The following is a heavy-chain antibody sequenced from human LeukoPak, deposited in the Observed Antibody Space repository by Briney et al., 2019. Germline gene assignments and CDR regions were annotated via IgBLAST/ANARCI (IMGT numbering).Heavy chain of an antibody. Sequence: SVKVSCKASGGTFSSYAISWVRQAPGQGLEWMGGIIPIFGTANYAQKFQGRVTITADESTSTAYMELSSLRSEDTAVYYCARDTQTLLIGYYYYGMDVWGQGTTVTVSS. J-gene: IGHJ6*02. D-gene: IGHD2/OR15-2a*01. CDR2: IIPIFGTA. V-gene: IGHV1-69*13. CDR1: GGTFSSYA. CDR3: ARDTQTLLIGYYYYGMDV.